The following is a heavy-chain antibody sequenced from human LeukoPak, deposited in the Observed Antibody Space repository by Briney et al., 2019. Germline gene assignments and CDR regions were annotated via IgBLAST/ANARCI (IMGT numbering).Heavy chain of an antibody. D-gene: IGHD6-13*01. V-gene: IGHV4-34*01. CDR2: ISHRGRT. Sequence: SETLSLTCGVYGGSFSNYYWSCIRQSPGKGLEWIGEISHRGRTYYNLSLKSRVTISIDTSKNQFSLKVSSVTAADTAVYYCASNEYSSSWLDYWGQGTLVTVSS. J-gene: IGHJ4*02. CDR3: ASNEYSSSWLDY. CDR1: GGSFSNYY.